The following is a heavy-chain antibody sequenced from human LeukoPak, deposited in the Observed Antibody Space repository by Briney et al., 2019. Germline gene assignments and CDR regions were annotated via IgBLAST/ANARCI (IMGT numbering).Heavy chain of an antibody. Sequence: SETLSLTCTVSGGSISSGSYCWSWIRQPAGKGLEWIGRIYTSGSTNYNPSLKSRVTISVDTSKNQLSLKLSSVTAADTAVYYCARERTYSSSWGTNYYYYYMDVWGKGTTVTISS. CDR3: ARERTYSSSWGTNYYYYYMDV. J-gene: IGHJ6*03. CDR2: IYTSGST. CDR1: GGSISSGSYC. V-gene: IGHV4-61*02. D-gene: IGHD6-13*01.